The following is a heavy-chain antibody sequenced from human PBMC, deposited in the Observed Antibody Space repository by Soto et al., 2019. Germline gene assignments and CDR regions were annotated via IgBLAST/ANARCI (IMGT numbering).Heavy chain of an antibody. CDR3: ARECISSSRETIKWFDP. CDR1: GGSISSGGYY. J-gene: IGHJ5*02. CDR2: IYYSGST. V-gene: IGHV4-30-4*02. D-gene: IGHD6-6*01. Sequence: SETLSLTCTVSGGSISSGGYYWSWIRHPPGKGLEWIGYIYYSGSTYYNPSLKSRVTISVDTSKNQFSLKLSSVTAADTAVYYCARECISSSRETIKWFDPWGPGPLITCPS.